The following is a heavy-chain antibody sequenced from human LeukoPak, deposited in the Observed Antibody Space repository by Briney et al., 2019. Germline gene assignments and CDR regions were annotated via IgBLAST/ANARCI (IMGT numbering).Heavy chain of an antibody. D-gene: IGHD5-18*01. V-gene: IGHV1-46*01. CDR2: INPSGGRT. Sequence: ASVKVSCKASVYTFTSYYMHWVRQAPGQGLGWMGIINPSGGRTSYAQKFQGRVTMTRDTSTSTVYMELSSLRPEDTAVYYCARDLRGAMGDYWGQGTLVTVSS. CDR3: ARDLRGAMGDY. J-gene: IGHJ4*02. CDR1: VYTFTSYY.